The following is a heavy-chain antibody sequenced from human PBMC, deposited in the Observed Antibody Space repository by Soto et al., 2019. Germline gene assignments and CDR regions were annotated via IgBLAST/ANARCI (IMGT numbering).Heavy chain of an antibody. D-gene: IGHD2-2*01. Sequence: QVPLVQSGAEVKKPGASVKVSCKASGYTFTSYGISWVRQAPGQGLEWMGWISAYNGNTNYAQKLQGRVTMTTDTSTSTAYMELRSLRSDDTAVYYCAIQVVLVPAATSYYYYGMDVWGQGTTVTVSS. J-gene: IGHJ6*02. V-gene: IGHV1-18*01. CDR3: AIQVVLVPAATSYYYYGMDV. CDR2: ISAYNGNT. CDR1: GYTFTSYG.